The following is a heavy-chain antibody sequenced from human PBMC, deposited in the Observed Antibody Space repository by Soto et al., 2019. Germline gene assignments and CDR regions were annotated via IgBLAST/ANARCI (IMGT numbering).Heavy chain of an antibody. CDR1: GYTSTSYD. Sequence: ASVKVSCKASGYTSTSYDINWVRQATGQGLEWMGWMNPNSGNTGYAQKFQGRVTMTRNTSISTAYMELSSLRSEDTAVYYCARVRAPRGYSYGRYGMDVWGQGTKVTVSS. CDR2: MNPNSGNT. D-gene: IGHD5-18*01. J-gene: IGHJ6*01. CDR3: ARVRAPRGYSYGRYGMDV. V-gene: IGHV1-8*01.